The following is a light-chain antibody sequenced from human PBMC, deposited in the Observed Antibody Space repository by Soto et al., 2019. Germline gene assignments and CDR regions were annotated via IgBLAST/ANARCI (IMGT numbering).Light chain of an antibody. CDR2: DTS. V-gene: IGKV3-11*01. J-gene: IGKJ4*01. CDR3: QQRINWPLT. Sequence: EIVLTQSPATLSLSPGKRATLSCMASQSVSNFLAWYQQKAGQAPRLLIYDTSNRAGGIPARFSGSGSGTDFTLTISSLEPEDFAVYYCQQRINWPLTFGGGTKVEIK. CDR1: QSVSNF.